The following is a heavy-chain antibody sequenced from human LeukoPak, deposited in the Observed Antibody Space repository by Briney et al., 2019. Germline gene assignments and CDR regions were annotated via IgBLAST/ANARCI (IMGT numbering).Heavy chain of an antibody. J-gene: IGHJ4*02. Sequence: GGSLRLSCSASGFTFSSYAMHWVRQAPGKGLEYVSAISSNGGSTYYADSVKGRFTISRDNSKNTPYLQMSSLRAEDTAVYYCATSYYYGPYYFDYWGQGTLVTVSS. CDR1: GFTFSSYA. V-gene: IGHV3-64D*06. CDR2: ISSNGGST. D-gene: IGHD3-10*01. CDR3: ATSYYYGPYYFDY.